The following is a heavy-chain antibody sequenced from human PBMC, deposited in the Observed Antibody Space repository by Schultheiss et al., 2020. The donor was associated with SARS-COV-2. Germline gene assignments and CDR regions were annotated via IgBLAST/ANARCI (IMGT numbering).Heavy chain of an antibody. CDR3: ARVGYYYYAMDV. J-gene: IGHJ6*02. V-gene: IGHV4-34*01. CDR1: GGSFSGYY. Sequence: SETLSLTCAVQGGSFSGYYWTWVRQPPGKGLEWIGGINESGSTNYNPSLKSRVTISADTSRKHFSLRLNSVTAADTALYYCARVGYYYYAMDVWGQGTAVTVSS. CDR2: INESGST.